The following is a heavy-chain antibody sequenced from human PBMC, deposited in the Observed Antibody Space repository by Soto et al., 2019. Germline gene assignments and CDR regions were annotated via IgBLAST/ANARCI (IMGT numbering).Heavy chain of an antibody. CDR2: IWYDGSNK. Sequence: QVQLVESGGGVVQPGRSLRLSCAASGFTFSSYGMHWVRQAPGKGLEWVAVIWYDGSNKYYADSVKGRFTISRDNSKNTLYLQMNSLRVEDTAVYYCARDLGHVIHDAFDIWGQGTMVTVSS. J-gene: IGHJ3*02. D-gene: IGHD3-16*02. V-gene: IGHV3-33*01. CDR3: ARDLGHVIHDAFDI. CDR1: GFTFSSYG.